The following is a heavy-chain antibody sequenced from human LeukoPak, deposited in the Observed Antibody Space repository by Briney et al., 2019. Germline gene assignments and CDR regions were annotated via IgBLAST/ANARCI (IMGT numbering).Heavy chain of an antibody. V-gene: IGHV4-34*01. Sequence: SETLSLTCAVYGGSFSGYYWSWIRQPPGKGLEWIGEINHSGSTNYNPSLKSRVSISVDTSKNQFFLKLSSVTAADTAVYYCARIGYYGSGSYYISYYYYYMDVWGKGTTVTVSS. D-gene: IGHD3-10*01. CDR2: INHSGST. CDR3: ARIGYYGSGSYYISYYYYYMDV. J-gene: IGHJ6*03. CDR1: GGSFSGYY.